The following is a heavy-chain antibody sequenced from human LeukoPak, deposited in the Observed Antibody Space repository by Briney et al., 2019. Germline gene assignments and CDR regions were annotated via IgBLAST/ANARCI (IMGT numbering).Heavy chain of an antibody. J-gene: IGHJ4*02. D-gene: IGHD2-15*01. CDR1: GFTFSSYA. CDR2: ISYDGSNK. V-gene: IGHV3-30-3*02. Sequence: GGSLRLSCAASGFTFSSYAMHWVRQAPGKGLEWVAVISYDGSNKYYADSVKGRFTISRDNSKNTLYLQMNSLRAEDTAVYYCAKQLGYCSDGSCYFPYWGQGTLVTVSS. CDR3: AKQLGYCSDGSCYFPY.